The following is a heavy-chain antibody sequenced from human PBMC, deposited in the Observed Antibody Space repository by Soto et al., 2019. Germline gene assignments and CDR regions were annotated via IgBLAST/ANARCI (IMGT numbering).Heavy chain of an antibody. CDR1: GFTFSSYG. CDR3: AKDQAEYDIWSGYPWYYYYGMDV. CDR2: ISYDGSNK. V-gene: IGHV3-30*18. Sequence: QVQLVESGGGVVQPGRSLRLSCAASGFTFSSYGMHWVRQAPGKGLEWVAVISYDGSNKYYADSVKGRFTISRDNSKNTLYLQMNSLRAEDTAVYYCAKDQAEYDIWSGYPWYYYYGMDVWGQGTTVTVSS. J-gene: IGHJ6*02. D-gene: IGHD3-3*01.